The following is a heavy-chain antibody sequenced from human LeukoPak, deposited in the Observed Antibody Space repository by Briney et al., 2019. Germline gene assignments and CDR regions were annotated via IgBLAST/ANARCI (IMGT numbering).Heavy chain of an antibody. Sequence: GGSLRLSCAASGFTFSSYSMNWVRQAPGKGLEWVSYISSSGSTIYYADSVKGRFTISRDNAKNSLYLQMNSLRAEDTAVYYCARDSSAHDAFDIWGQGTMVTASS. CDR1: GFTFSSYS. D-gene: IGHD3-3*01. CDR2: ISSSGSTI. V-gene: IGHV3-48*04. CDR3: ARDSSAHDAFDI. J-gene: IGHJ3*02.